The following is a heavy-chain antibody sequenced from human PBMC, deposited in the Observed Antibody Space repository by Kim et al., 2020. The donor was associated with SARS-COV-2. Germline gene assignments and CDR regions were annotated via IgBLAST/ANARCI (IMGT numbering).Heavy chain of an antibody. J-gene: IGHJ6*02. D-gene: IGHD6-13*01. V-gene: IGHV1-8*01. CDR2: MNPNSGNT. Sequence: ASVKVSCKASGYTFTSYDINWVRQATGQGLEWMGWMNPNSGNTGYAQKFQGRVTMTRNTSISTAYMELSSLRPEDTAVYYCARVNSSWYWNYYYYGMDVWGQGTTVTVSS. CDR1: GYTFTSYD. CDR3: ARVNSSWYWNYYYYGMDV.